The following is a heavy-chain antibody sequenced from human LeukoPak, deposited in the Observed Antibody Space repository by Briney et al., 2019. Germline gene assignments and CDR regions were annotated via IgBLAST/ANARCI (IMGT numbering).Heavy chain of an antibody. Sequence: SETLSLTCTVSGGSISPYYWSWIRQPPGKGLEWIGHIYYSGTTNYNPSLKSRVTISLDTSKNQFSLKLTSVTAADTAVYYCARRRGSSSGSYGYWGQGTLVTVSS. D-gene: IGHD1-26*01. V-gene: IGHV4-59*01. CDR1: GGSISPYY. CDR2: IYYSGTT. J-gene: IGHJ4*02. CDR3: ARRRGSSSGSYGY.